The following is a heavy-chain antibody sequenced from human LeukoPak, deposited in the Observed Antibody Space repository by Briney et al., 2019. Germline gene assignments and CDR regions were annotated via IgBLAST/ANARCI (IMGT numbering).Heavy chain of an antibody. Sequence: PSEALSLTCTVSGASISDYYWSWIRQPPGKGLEWIGEINHSGSTNYNPSLKSRVTISVDTSKNQFSLKLSSVTAADTAVYYCARDGSGGYYYFDYWGQGTLVTVSS. CDR2: INHSGST. D-gene: IGHD6-19*01. V-gene: IGHV4-34*01. J-gene: IGHJ4*02. CDR1: GASISDYY. CDR3: ARDGSGGYYYFDY.